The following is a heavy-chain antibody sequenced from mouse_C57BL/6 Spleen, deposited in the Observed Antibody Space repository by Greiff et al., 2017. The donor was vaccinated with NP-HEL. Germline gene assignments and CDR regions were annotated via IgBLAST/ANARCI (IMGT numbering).Heavy chain of an antibody. V-gene: IGHV1-18*01. CDR2: INPNNGGT. Sequence: EVKLQESGPELVKPGASVKIPCKASGYTFTDYNMDWVKQSHGKSLEWIGDINPNNGGTIYNQKFKGKATLTVDKSSSTAYMELRSLTSEDTAVYYCARWGTTYGGSYRYFDVWGTGTTVTVSS. D-gene: IGHD1-1*01. J-gene: IGHJ1*03. CDR1: GYTFTDYN. CDR3: ARWGTTYGGSYRYFDV.